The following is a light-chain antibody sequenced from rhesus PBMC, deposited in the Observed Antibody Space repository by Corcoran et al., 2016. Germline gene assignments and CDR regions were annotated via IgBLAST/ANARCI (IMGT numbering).Light chain of an antibody. CDR3: RQYNSAPWT. CDR2: KAS. J-gene: IGKJ1*01. Sequence: DIQMTQSPSSLSASVGDRVTITCRASQGISSWLAWYQQKPGKAPKLLIYKASGLQSGVPSRFSGSGSCTDFTLTISSLQPEDFANYYCRQYNSAPWTFGQGTKVEIK. CDR1: QGISSW. V-gene: IGKV1-21*01.